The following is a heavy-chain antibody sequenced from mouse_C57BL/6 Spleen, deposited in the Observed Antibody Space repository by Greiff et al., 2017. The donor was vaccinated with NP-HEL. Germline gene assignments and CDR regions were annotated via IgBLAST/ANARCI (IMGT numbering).Heavy chain of an antibody. CDR2: IYPGDGDT. CDR3: ARLEGDTFFAY. V-gene: IGHV1-82*01. D-gene: IGHD3-3*01. CDR1: GYAFSSSW. Sequence: VMLVESGPELVKPGASVKISCKASGYAFSSSWMNWVKQRPGKGLEWIGRIYPGDGDTNYNGKFKGKATLTADKSSSTAYMQLNSLTSEDSAVYYCARLEGDTFFAYWGQGTLVTVSA. J-gene: IGHJ3*01.